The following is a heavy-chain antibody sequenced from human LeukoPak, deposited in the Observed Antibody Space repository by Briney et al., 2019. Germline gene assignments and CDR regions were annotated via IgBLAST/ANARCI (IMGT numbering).Heavy chain of an antibody. V-gene: IGHV4-59*08. J-gene: IGHJ5*02. D-gene: IGHD3-3*01. Sequence: PSETLSLTCTVSGGSISIYYWSWIRQPPGKGLGWIGYIYYSGSTNYNPSLKSRVTISVDTSKNQFSLKLSSVTAADTAVYYCARHLWDFWSGYFSWFDPWGQGTLVTVSS. CDR2: IYYSGST. CDR3: ARHLWDFWSGYFSWFDP. CDR1: GGSISIYY.